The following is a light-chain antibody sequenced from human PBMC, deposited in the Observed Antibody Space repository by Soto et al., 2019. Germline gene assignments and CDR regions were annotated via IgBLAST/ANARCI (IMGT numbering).Light chain of an antibody. CDR1: QSLLYTSDNSNY. Sequence: IVMIQSPEYLAVSLGERATFNCKSSQSLLYTSDNSNYLAWYQKKPGQPPKLLMHWASTREPGVPDRFSGSGCGTDFTLTISSVQAEEVAVYYCQQYYSLYTFGQGTRLEI. CDR2: WAS. V-gene: IGKV4-1*01. CDR3: QQYYSLYT. J-gene: IGKJ2*01.